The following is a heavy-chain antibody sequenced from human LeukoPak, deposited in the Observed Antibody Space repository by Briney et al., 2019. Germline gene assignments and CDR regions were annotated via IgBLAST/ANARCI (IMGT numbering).Heavy chain of an antibody. CDR1: GYTFNTYG. CDR2: ISPYNGNT. CDR3: ARSPDSSGYSGADY. Sequence: ASVKVSCKPYGYTFNTYGITWVRQAPGQGLEWMGWISPYNGNTNYAQKFQGRVTLTTDTSTSTAYMELRSLRSDDTAVYYCARSPDSSGYSGADYWGQGTLVTVSS. D-gene: IGHD3-22*01. V-gene: IGHV1-18*01. J-gene: IGHJ4*02.